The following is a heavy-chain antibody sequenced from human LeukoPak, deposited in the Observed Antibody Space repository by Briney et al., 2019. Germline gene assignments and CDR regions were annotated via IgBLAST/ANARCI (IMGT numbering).Heavy chain of an antibody. Sequence: GGSLRLSCVASGFTFSTYEMNWVRQAPGKGLEWVSYISSSGSTIYYADSVKGRFTISRDDAKNSLYLQMNSLRAEDTAVYYCARDRPYCSDSTCYSDALDLWGQGTMVTVSP. V-gene: IGHV3-48*03. D-gene: IGHD2-15*01. CDR1: GFTFSTYE. J-gene: IGHJ3*01. CDR2: ISSSGSTI. CDR3: ARDRPYCSDSTCYSDALDL.